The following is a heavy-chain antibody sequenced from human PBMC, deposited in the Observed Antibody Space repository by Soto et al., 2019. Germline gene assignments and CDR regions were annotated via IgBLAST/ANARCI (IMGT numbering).Heavy chain of an antibody. CDR3: GGAPTRDMERYFDWLLSYRMDV. D-gene: IGHD3-9*01. CDR2: IYYSGST. J-gene: IGHJ6*02. CDR1: GGSISSGDYY. V-gene: IGHV4-39*01. Sequence: SETLSLTCTVSGGSISSGDYYWSWIRQPPGKGLEWIGSIYYSGSTYYNPSLKSRVTISVDTSKNQFSLKLSSVTAADTAVYYCGGAPTRDMERYFDWLLSYRMDVWGQGTTVT.